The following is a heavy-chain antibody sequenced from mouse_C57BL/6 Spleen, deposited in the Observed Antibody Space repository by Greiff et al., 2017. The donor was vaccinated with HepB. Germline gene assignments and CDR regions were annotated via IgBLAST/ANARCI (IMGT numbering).Heavy chain of an antibody. CDR1: GYAFSSSW. V-gene: IGHV1-82*01. Sequence: VQLQQSGPELVKPGASVKISCKASGYAFSSSWMNWVKQRPGKGLEWIGRIYPGDGDTNYNGKFKGKATLTADKSSSTAYMQLSSLTSEDSAVYFCARSYANWDDYFDYWGQGTTLTVSS. J-gene: IGHJ2*01. D-gene: IGHD4-1*01. CDR3: ARSYANWDDYFDY. CDR2: IYPGDGDT.